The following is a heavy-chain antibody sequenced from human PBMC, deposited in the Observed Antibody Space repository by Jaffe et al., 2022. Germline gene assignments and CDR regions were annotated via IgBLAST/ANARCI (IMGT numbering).Heavy chain of an antibody. V-gene: IGHV3-13*01. CDR1: GFTFSSYD. Sequence: EVQLVESGGGLVQPGGSLRLSCAASGFTFSSYDMHWVRQATGKGLEWVSAIGTAGDTYYPGSVKGRFTISRENAKNSLYLQMNSLRAGDTAVYYCARAIRGYSGYDFDYWGQGTLVTVSS. J-gene: IGHJ4*02. CDR3: ARAIRGYSGYDFDY. D-gene: IGHD5-12*01. CDR2: IGTAGDT.